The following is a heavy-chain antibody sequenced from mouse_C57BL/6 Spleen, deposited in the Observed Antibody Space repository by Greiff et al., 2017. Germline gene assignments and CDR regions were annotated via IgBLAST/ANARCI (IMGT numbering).Heavy chain of an antibody. V-gene: IGHV1-76*01. J-gene: IGHJ2*01. CDR1: GYTFTDYY. CDR2: IYPGSGNT. CDR3: ARGVDGSLDY. Sequence: VKLMESGAELVRPGASVKLSCKASGYTFTDYYINWVKQRPGQGLEWIARIYPGSGNTYYNEKFKGKATLTAEKSSSTAYMQLSSLTSEDSAVYFCARGVDGSLDYWGQGTTLTVSS. D-gene: IGHD1-1*01.